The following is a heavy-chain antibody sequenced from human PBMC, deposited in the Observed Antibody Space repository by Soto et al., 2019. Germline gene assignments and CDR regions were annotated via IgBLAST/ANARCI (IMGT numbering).Heavy chain of an antibody. CDR2: INPNSGGT. J-gene: IGHJ6*02. V-gene: IGHV1-2*04. D-gene: IGHD6-6*01. CDR3: ARDLYSSSPTGHYYYGMDV. CDR1: GYTFTGYY. Sequence: QVQLVQSGAEVKKPGASVKVSCKASGYTFTGYYMHWVRQAPGQGLEWMGWINPNSGGTNYAQKFQGWVTMTMDTSISTAYMELSRLRSDDTAVYYCARDLYSSSPTGHYYYGMDVWGQGTTVTVSS.